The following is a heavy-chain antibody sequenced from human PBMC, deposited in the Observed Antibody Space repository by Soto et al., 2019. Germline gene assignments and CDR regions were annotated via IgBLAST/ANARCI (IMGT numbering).Heavy chain of an antibody. CDR1: GFTFSSYG. CDR3: ARAYGDWRYFDY. CDR2: IWYDGSIK. D-gene: IGHD4-17*01. V-gene: IGHV3-33*01. Sequence: QVYLVESGGGVVQPGTSLRLSCAASGFTFSSYGMHWVRQTPGKGLDWVAVIWYDGSIKYYADSVKGRFTISRDNSKNTLYLQVNSLRVEDTAVYYCARAYGDWRYFDYWGQGTLVTVSS. J-gene: IGHJ4*02.